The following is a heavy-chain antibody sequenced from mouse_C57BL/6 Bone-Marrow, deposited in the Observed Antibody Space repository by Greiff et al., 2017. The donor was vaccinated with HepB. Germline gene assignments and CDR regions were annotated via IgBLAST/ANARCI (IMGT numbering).Heavy chain of an antibody. J-gene: IGHJ4*01. V-gene: IGHV1-69*01. D-gene: IGHD2-5*01. CDR3: AREGAYYSNWDAMDY. Sequence: QVQLQQPGAELVMPGASVKLSCKASGYTFTSYWMHWVKQRPGQGLEWIGEIDPSDSYTNYNQKFKGKSTLTVDKSSSTADMQLSSLTSEDSAVYYCAREGAYYSNWDAMDYWGQGTSVTVSS. CDR1: GYTFTSYW. CDR2: IDPSDSYT.